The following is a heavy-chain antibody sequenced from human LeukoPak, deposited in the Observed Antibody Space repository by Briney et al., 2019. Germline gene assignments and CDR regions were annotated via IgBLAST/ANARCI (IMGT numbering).Heavy chain of an antibody. CDR3: SRGFWGWEVDY. J-gene: IGHJ4*02. CDR2: INTDGSTT. V-gene: IGHV3-74*01. Sequence: GGSLRLSCAAPRFTFSSYWMHWVRQAPGKGLVWVSRINTDGSTTNYADSVKGRFTISRDNAKNTLYLQMNSLRAEDTAVYYCSRGFWGWEVDYWGQGTLVTVSS. CDR1: RFTFSSYW. D-gene: IGHD3-16*01.